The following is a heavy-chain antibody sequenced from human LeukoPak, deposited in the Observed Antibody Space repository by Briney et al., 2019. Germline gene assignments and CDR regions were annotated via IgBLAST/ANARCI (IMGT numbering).Heavy chain of an antibody. Sequence: PPETLSLTCTGSGGSISSYYWSWIRQRPGRGLDLMGSINYSGSTNYNPSLKSRVTISVDTSKNQCSLKLSSVTAADTAVYYCARQPFSTEGYSYGLDYWGQGTLVTVSS. CDR2: INYSGST. D-gene: IGHD5-18*01. V-gene: IGHV4-59*08. CDR1: GGSISSYY. J-gene: IGHJ4*02. CDR3: ARQPFSTEGYSYGLDY.